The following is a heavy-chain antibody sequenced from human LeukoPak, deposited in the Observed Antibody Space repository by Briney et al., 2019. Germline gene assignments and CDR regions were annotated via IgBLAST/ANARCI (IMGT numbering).Heavy chain of an antibody. J-gene: IGHJ6*03. CDR1: GFTFSVSY. V-gene: IGHV4-34*01. Sequence: PGGSLRLSCAASGFTFSVSYMSWIRQAPGKGLEWIGEINHSGSTNYNPSLKSRVTISVDTSKNQFSLKLSSVTAADTAVYYCARLPSDYYMDVWGKGTTVTVSS. CDR3: ARLPSDYYMDV. CDR2: INHSGST.